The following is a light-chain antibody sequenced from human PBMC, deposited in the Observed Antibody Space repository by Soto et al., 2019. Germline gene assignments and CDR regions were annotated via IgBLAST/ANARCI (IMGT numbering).Light chain of an antibody. Sequence: QSALTQPRSVSGSPGQSVTISCTGTSSDVGGYNYVSWYQQHPGKAPKVMIYDVSKRPSGVPDRFSGSKSGNTASLTIFGLHAEYEADYYCCSYAGSYTYWVFGGGTKLTVL. CDR2: DVS. V-gene: IGLV2-11*01. CDR1: SSDVGGYNY. CDR3: CSYAGSYTYWV. J-gene: IGLJ3*02.